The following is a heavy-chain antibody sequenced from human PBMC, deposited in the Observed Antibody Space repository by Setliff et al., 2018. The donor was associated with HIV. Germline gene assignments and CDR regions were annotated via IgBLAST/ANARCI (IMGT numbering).Heavy chain of an antibody. Sequence: SETLSLTCTVSGGSVSGYYWSWIRQPAGKGLEWIGRIYTSGTTNYNPSLKSRVTMSVDTSNQFSLKLSSVTAADTAVYYCARLDCSSSSGFVDYWGQGTLVTVSS. D-gene: IGHD2-2*01. CDR1: GGSVSGYY. J-gene: IGHJ4*02. V-gene: IGHV4-4*07. CDR3: ARLDCSSSSGFVDY. CDR2: IYTSGTT.